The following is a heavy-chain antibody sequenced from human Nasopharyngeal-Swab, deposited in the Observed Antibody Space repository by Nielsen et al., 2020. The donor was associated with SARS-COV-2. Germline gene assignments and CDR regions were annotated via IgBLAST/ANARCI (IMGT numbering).Heavy chain of an antibody. V-gene: IGHV7-4-1*02. Sequence: ASVKVSCKASGYTFTSYAMNWVRQAPGQGLEWMGWINTNTGNPTYAQGFTGRFVLSLDTSVSTAYLQISSLKAEDTAVYYCVRDGLSLQYSSGWYGWFDPWGQGTLVTVSS. CDR1: GYTFTSYA. CDR2: INTNTGNP. CDR3: VRDGLSLQYSSGWYGWFDP. D-gene: IGHD6-19*01. J-gene: IGHJ5*02.